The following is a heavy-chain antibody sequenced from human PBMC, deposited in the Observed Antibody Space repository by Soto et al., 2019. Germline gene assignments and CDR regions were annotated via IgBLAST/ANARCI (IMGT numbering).Heavy chain of an antibody. CDR3: AREDTAMVTGGFDY. CDR1: GFTFISYA. Sequence: PGGSLRLSCAASGFTFISYAMHWVRQAPGKGLEWVAVISYDGSNKYYADSVKGRFTISRDNSKNTLYLQMNSLRAEDTAVYYCAREDTAMVTGGFDYWGQGTLVTVSS. J-gene: IGHJ4*02. D-gene: IGHD5-18*01. CDR2: ISYDGSNK. V-gene: IGHV3-30-3*01.